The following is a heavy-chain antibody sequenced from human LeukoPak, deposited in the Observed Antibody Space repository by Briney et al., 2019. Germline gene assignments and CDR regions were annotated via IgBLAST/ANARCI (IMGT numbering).Heavy chain of an antibody. CDR2: IFYSGNT. J-gene: IGHJ4*02. D-gene: IGHD2-15*01. V-gene: IGHV4-31*03. Sequence: SETLSLTCTVSGGSISSGGYYWSWIRQHPGKGLEWIGNIFYSGNTYYNPSLQSRVTISVDTSKNQFSLRLSSVTAADTAVYYCASRVVVVAAPFDYWGQGTLVTVSS. CDR3: ASRVVVVAAPFDY. CDR1: GGSISSGGYY.